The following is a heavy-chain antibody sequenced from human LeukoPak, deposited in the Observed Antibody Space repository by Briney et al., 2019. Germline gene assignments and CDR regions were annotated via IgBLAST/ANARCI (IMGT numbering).Heavy chain of an antibody. Sequence: SETLSLTCAVYGGSFSGYYWSWIRQPPGKGLEWIGEINHSGSTNYNPSLKSRVTISVDTSKNQFSLKLSSVTAADTAVYYCARGRGRPRHPIVVVSAASYYYYYGMDVWGQGTTVTVSS. CDR1: GGSFSGYY. D-gene: IGHD2-2*01. J-gene: IGHJ6*02. CDR3: ARGRGRPRHPIVVVSAASYYYYYGMDV. V-gene: IGHV4-34*01. CDR2: INHSGST.